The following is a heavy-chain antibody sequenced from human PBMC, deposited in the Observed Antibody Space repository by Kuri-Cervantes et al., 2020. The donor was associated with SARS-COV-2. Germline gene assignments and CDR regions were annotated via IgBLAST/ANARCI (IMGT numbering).Heavy chain of an antibody. J-gene: IGHJ3*02. D-gene: IGHD3-22*01. CDR2: INHSGST. CDR3: ARHRLNYYDSSGHHWVNAFDI. CDR1: GGSFSGYY. V-gene: IGHV4-34*01. Sequence: SQTLSLTCAVYGGSFSGYYWSWIRQPPGKGLEWIGEINHSGSTNYNPSLKSRVTISVDTSKNQFSLRLSSVTAADTAVYYCARHRLNYYDSSGHHWVNAFDIWGQGAMVTVSS.